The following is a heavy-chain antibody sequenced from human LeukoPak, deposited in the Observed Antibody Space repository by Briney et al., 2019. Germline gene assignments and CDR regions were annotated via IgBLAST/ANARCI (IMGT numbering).Heavy chain of an antibody. CDR3: ARHESSCWDYIFDF. D-gene: IGHD6-19*01. CDR1: GFTFSGYE. Sequence: GSLRLSCAASGFTFSGYEMHWVRQAPGKGLEWIGSIYYSGSTYYNPSLKSRVTISVDTSKNQFSLTRSTVTAADTAVYYCARHESSCWDYIFDFWGQGTLVTVSS. J-gene: IGHJ4*02. V-gene: IGHV4-39*01. CDR2: IYYSGST.